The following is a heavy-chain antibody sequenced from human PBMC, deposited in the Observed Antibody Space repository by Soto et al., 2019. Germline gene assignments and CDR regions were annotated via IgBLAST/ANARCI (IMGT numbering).Heavy chain of an antibody. Sequence: QVQLVESGGGVFQPGRSLRLSCAASGFTFRSYGMHWVRQAPGKGLEWVAIISYDGSNYYHADSVKGRFTISRDNSKTTLYLQMHSLRAEDTAVYYCAKGYSGTGGMDVWGQGTTVTVSS. D-gene: IGHD5-12*01. CDR3: AKGYSGTGGMDV. J-gene: IGHJ6*02. CDR2: ISYDGSNY. V-gene: IGHV3-30*18. CDR1: GFTFRSYG.